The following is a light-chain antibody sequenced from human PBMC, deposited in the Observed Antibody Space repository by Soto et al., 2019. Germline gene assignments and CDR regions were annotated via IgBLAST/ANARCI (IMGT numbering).Light chain of an antibody. CDR1: SSDVGGYNY. Sequence: QSALTQPASVSGSPGQSITISCTGISSDVGGYNYVSWYQQHPGKAPKLMIYEVRNRPSGISNRFSGSKSGNTASLTISGLQAEDEADYYCSSYTSSTSLVFGGGTKVTVL. V-gene: IGLV2-14*01. CDR3: SSYTSSTSLV. CDR2: EVR. J-gene: IGLJ2*01.